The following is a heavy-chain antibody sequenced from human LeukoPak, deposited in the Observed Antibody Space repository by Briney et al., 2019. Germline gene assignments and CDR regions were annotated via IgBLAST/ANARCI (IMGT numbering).Heavy chain of an antibody. D-gene: IGHD2-15*01. J-gene: IGHJ6*02. CDR3: ARGAEYCSGGSCYSGPNYYYYGMDV. V-gene: IGHV1-46*01. CDR2: INPSGGST. Sequence: GASVKVSCKASGYTFTSYYMHWVRQAPGQGLEWMGIINPSGGSTSYAQKFQGRVTMTRDTSTSTVYMELSSLRSEDTAVYYCARGAEYCSGGSCYSGPNYYYYGMDVWGQGTTVTVSS. CDR1: GYTFTSYY.